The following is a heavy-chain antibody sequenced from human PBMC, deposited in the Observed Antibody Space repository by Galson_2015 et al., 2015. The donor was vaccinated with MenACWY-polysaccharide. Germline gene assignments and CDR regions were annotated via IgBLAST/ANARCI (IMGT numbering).Heavy chain of an antibody. D-gene: IGHD1-26*01. Sequence: SLRLSCAASGFSITSYAVNWVRQAPGKGLEWVAVISGSGTDIRYADSVKGRFTISRDTSKSTLYLQMNSLRDDDTAVYYCARVLKGLVGATPDYWGQGTLVTVSS. J-gene: IGHJ4*02. CDR1: GFSITSYA. CDR3: ARVLKGLVGATPDY. V-gene: IGHV3-23*01. CDR2: ISGSGTDI.